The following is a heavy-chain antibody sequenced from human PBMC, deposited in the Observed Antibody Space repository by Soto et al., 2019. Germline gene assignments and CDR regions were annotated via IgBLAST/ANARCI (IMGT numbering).Heavy chain of an antibody. CDR3: ARGATLLYCSSTSCLNDAFDI. D-gene: IGHD2-2*01. CDR2: INPNSGGT. V-gene: IGHV1-2*04. CDR1: GYTFTGYY. J-gene: IGHJ3*02. Sequence: ASVKVSCKASGYTFTGYYMHWVRQAPGQGLEWMEWINPNSGGTNYAQKFQGWVTMTRGTSISTAYMELSRLRSDDTAVYYCARGATLLYCSSTSCLNDAFDIWGQGTMVTVSS.